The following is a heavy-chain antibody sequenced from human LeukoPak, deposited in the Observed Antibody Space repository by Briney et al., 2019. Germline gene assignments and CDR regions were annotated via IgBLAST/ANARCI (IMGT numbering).Heavy chain of an antibody. CDR2: IYYSGST. J-gene: IGHJ5*02. V-gene: IGHV4-61*01. Sequence: SETLSLTCTVSGGSISSSSYYWSWIRQPPGKGLEWIGYIYYSGSTNYNPSLKSRVTISVDTSKNQFSLKLSSVTAADTAVYYCARAMYYYGSGTSRHLVWFDPWGQGTLVTVSS. CDR3: ARAMYYYGSGTSRHLVWFDP. D-gene: IGHD3-10*01. CDR1: GGSISSSSYY.